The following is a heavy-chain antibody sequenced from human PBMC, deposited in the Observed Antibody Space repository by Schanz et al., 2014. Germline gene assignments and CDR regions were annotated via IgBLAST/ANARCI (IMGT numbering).Heavy chain of an antibody. D-gene: IGHD5-12*01. Sequence: QVQLVQSGAEVRKPGASVRVSCKVSGYAFTTYGITWVRQAPGQGLEWMGWINGYNGHTLYAQKFQGRVTMTTDTSTSTSYMELTSLRFDDTAVYYCARDFSAYVGNYFDYWGQGTLVTVSS. CDR1: GYAFTTYG. V-gene: IGHV1-18*01. CDR3: ARDFSAYVGNYFDY. CDR2: INGYNGHT. J-gene: IGHJ4*02.